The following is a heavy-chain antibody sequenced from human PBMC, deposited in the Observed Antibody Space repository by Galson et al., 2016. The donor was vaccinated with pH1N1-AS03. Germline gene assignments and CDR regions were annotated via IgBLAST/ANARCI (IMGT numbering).Heavy chain of an antibody. V-gene: IGHV4-61*01. CDR2: IYYSGTT. CDR3: ARDGQLWPHYYPLDV. Sequence: LSLTSSVSGAPITSGSHYWTWIRQLPGKGLEWIGYIYYSGTTKFNPSLATRVTMSVDRSKSQFSLNLMSVTAADTAVYYCARDGQLWPHYYPLDVWGQGTTVTVSS. D-gene: IGHD3-22*01. CDR1: GAPITSGSHY. J-gene: IGHJ6*02.